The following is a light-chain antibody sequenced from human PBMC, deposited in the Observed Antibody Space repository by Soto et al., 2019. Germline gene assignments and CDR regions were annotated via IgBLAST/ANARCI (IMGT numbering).Light chain of an antibody. CDR3: QQYNSHWT. CDR1: QSISSY. J-gene: IGKJ1*01. CDR2: AAS. V-gene: IGKV1-39*01. Sequence: DIQMTQSPSSLSASVGDRVTITCRASQSISSYLNWYQQRPGKAPKLLIYAASSLQSGVPSRFSGSGSGTDFTLTISSLQPDDFATYYCQQYNSHWTFGQGTKVDIK.